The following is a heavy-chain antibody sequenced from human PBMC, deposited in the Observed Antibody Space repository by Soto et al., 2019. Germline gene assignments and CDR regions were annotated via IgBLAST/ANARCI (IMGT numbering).Heavy chain of an antibody. CDR3: ARGGRTSCYPPPLCGMDV. CDR1: GGTFSSYA. CDR2: IIPIFGTA. V-gene: IGHV1-69*13. Sequence: ASVKVSCKASGGTFSSYAISWVRQAPGQGLEWMGGIIPIFGTANYAQKFQGRVTITADESTSTAYMELSSLRSEDTAVYYCARGGRTSCYPPPLCGMDVWGQGTTVTVSS. J-gene: IGHJ6*02. D-gene: IGHD2-2*01.